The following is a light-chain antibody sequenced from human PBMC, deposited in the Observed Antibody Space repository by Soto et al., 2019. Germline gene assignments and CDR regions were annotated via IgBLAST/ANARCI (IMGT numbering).Light chain of an antibody. CDR3: AAWDDSLNGWV. V-gene: IGLV1-44*01. CDR1: SSNIGSNT. CDR2: SND. Sequence: QSVLTQAPSASGTPGQRVTISCSGSSSNIGSNTVSWYQQVPGTAPKLLIYSNDQRPSGVPDRFSGSKSGTSASLAIGGLQSEDEADYYCAAWDDSLNGWVFGAGTKVTVL. J-gene: IGLJ3*02.